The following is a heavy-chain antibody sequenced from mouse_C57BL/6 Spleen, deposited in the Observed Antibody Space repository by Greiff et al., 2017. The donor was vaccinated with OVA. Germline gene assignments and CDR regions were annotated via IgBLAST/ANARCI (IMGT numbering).Heavy chain of an antibody. J-gene: IGHJ4*01. CDR3: VYDYDVDAMDY. V-gene: IGHV1-81*01. CDR1: GYTFTSYG. Sequence: VQLQESGAELVRPGASVKLSCKASGYTFTSYGISWVKQRPGQGLEWIGKIYPRSGNTYYTEKFKGKATLTADTSSSPAYLELRSLTSEDSAVYFCVYDYDVDAMDYWGQGTSVTVSS. CDR2: IYPRSGNT. D-gene: IGHD2-4*01.